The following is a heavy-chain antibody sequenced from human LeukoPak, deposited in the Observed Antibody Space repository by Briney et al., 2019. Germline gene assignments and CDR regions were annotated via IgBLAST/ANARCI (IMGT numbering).Heavy chain of an antibody. Sequence: SETLSLTCTVSGGSISSYYWSWIRQPPGKGLEWLGYIYSSGSTNHNPSLKSRVTISVDTSKNQFSLKLSSVTAADTAVYYCATVLRSGYSDYWGQGTLVTVSS. CDR3: ATVLRSGYSDY. J-gene: IGHJ4*02. D-gene: IGHD2-15*01. V-gene: IGHV4-59*01. CDR1: GGSISSYY. CDR2: IYSSGST.